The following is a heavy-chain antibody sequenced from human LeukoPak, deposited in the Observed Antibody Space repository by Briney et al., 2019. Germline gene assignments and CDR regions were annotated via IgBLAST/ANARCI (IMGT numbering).Heavy chain of an antibody. CDR1: GFTFSHYE. CDR3: AREDCSSTSCYDPSVSDY. V-gene: IGHV3-48*03. J-gene: IGHJ4*02. D-gene: IGHD2-2*01. CDR2: LSSSGYTI. Sequence: QPGGSLRLSCEASGFTFSHYEMNWVRQAPGKGLEWVSYLSSSGYTIYYADSVKGRFTISRDNAKNSLYLQMNSLRAEDTAVYYCAREDCSSTSCYDPSVSDYWGQGTLVTVSS.